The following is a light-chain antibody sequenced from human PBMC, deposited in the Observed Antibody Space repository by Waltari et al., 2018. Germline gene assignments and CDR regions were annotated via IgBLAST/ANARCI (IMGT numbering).Light chain of an antibody. V-gene: IGLV2-23*02. CDR3: CSYAGSSTFG. J-gene: IGLJ2*01. CDR2: DVS. Sequence: QSALPQPASASGSTEQSTPLSSTATSRDVSDYNYFPWYQHHPGKAPKLMIYDVSKRPSGVSNRISGSKSGNTASLTISGLQAEDEGDYYCCSYAGSSTFGFGGGTKLTVL. CDR1: SRDVSDYNY.